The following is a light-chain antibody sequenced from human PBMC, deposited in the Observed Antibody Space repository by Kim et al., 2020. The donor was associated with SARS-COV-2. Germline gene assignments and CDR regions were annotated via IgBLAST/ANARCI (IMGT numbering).Light chain of an antibody. V-gene: IGKV1-9*01. CDR2: AAS. J-gene: IGKJ1*01. CDR3: QQLNSYPPWT. Sequence: IQVTQSPSSLSASVGDRVTITCRASQGISSYLAWYQQKPGKAPKLLIYAASTLQSGVPSRFSGSGSGTDFTLTISSLQPEDFATYYCQQLNSYPPWTFGQGTKVDIK. CDR1: QGISSY.